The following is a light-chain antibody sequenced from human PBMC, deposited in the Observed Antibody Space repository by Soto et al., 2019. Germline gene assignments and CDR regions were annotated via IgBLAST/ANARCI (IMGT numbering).Light chain of an antibody. CDR3: QQYYSRVT. CDR1: QGISSW. J-gene: IGKJ1*01. Sequence: DIQMTQSPSTLSASVGDRVTITCRANQGISSWLAWYQRRPGKAPTLLISKASSLESGVPSRFSGGGFGTEFTLTISSLQPDDFATYYCQQYYSRVTFGQGTTVEIK. V-gene: IGKV1-5*03. CDR2: KAS.